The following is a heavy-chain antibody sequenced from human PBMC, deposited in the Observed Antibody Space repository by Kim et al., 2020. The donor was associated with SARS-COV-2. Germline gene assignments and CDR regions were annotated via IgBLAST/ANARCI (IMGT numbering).Heavy chain of an antibody. D-gene: IGHD2-2*01. CDR2: IYSGGST. J-gene: IGHJ5*02. Sequence: GGSLRLSCAASGFTVSSNYMSWVRQAPGKGLEWVSVIYSGGSTYYADSVKGRFTISRDNSKNTLYLQMNSLRAEDTAVYYCARVPTKYGWFDPWGQGTLVTVSS. V-gene: IGHV3-53*01. CDR1: GFTVSSNY. CDR3: ARVPTKYGWFDP.